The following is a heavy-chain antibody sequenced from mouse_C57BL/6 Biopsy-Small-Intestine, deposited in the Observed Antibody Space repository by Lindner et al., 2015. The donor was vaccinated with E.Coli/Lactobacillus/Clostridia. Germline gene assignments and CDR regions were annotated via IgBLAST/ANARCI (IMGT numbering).Heavy chain of an antibody. CDR1: GYTFTSYV. D-gene: IGHD2-4*01. CDR3: ARTDYDYDGPDFDY. V-gene: IGHV1-14*01. CDR2: IYPYNDGT. J-gene: IGHJ2*01. Sequence: VQLQESGPDLVKPGASVKMSCKASGYTFTSYVMHWVKQKPGQGLGWIGYIYPYNDGTKYNEKFKGKATLTSDKSSSTAYMELSSLTSEDSAVYYCARTDYDYDGPDFDYWGQGTTLTVSS.